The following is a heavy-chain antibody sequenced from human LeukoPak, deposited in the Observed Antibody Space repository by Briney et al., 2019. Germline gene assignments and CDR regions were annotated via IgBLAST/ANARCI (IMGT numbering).Heavy chain of an antibody. CDR3: ASQPSGWFDP. V-gene: IGHV4-34*01. Sequence: SETLSLTCAVYGGSFSGYYWSWIRQPPGKGLEWIGEINHSGSTNYNPSLKSRVTISVDTSKNQFSLKLSSVTAADTAVYYCASQPSGWFDPWGQGTLVTVSS. CDR1: GGSFSGYY. D-gene: IGHD1-26*01. J-gene: IGHJ5*02. CDR2: INHSGST.